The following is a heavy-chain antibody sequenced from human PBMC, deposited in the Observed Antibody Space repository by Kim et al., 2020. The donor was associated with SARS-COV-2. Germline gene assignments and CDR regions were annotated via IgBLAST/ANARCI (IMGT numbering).Heavy chain of an antibody. V-gene: IGHV3-20*01. CDR2: INRNSDST. J-gene: IGHJ4*02. CDR3: VRGYAGGPFDL. CDR1: GFTFDDYG. D-gene: IGHD3-16*01. Sequence: GGFLRLSCAASGFTFDDYGMSWVRQAPGKGLEWVSGINRNSDSTGYADSVKGRFTISRDNAKNSLFLQMNSPRAEDTALYHCVRGYAGGPFDLWGQGTLVTVSS.